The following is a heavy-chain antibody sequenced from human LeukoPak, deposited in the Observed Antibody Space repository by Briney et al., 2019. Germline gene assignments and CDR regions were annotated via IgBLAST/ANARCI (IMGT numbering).Heavy chain of an antibody. CDR1: GFTFSTYA. J-gene: IGHJ4*02. V-gene: IGHV3-23*01. Sequence: GGSLRLSCVAPGFTFSTYAMTWVRQAPGKGLEWVSSISVSGGGTCYADSVRGRFTISRDNSKNTLYLQMNSLRAEDTAVYYCARGLLDYGANYWGQGTLVTVSS. CDR2: ISVSGGGT. D-gene: IGHD4/OR15-4a*01. CDR3: ARGLLDYGANY.